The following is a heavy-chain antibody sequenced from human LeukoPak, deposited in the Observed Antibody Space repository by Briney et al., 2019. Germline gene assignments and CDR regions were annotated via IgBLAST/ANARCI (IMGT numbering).Heavy chain of an antibody. CDR3: ARDFVPNNSSGYFPLDY. CDR1: GYTFTSYY. J-gene: IGHJ4*02. D-gene: IGHD3-22*01. V-gene: IGHV1-2*02. CDR2: VNPNSGGT. Sequence: ASVKVSCKASGYTFTSYYMHWVRQAPGQGLEWMGWVNPNSGGTNYAQKFQGRVTMTRDTSISTAYMELGRLRSDDTAVYYCARDFVPNNSSGYFPLDYWGQGTLVTVSS.